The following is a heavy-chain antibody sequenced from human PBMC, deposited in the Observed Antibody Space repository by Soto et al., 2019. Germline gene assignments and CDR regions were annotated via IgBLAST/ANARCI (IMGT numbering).Heavy chain of an antibody. J-gene: IGHJ4*02. CDR3: ARSSIAARNYFDY. D-gene: IGHD6-6*01. CDR2: IYYSGST. CDR1: GGSISSGGYY. V-gene: IGHV4-31*03. Sequence: SSETLSLTCTVSGGSISSGGYYWSWIRQHPGKGLEWIGYIYYSGSTYYNPSLKSRVTISVDTSKNQFSLKLSSVTAADTAVYYCARSSIAARNYFDYWGQGTLVTVSS.